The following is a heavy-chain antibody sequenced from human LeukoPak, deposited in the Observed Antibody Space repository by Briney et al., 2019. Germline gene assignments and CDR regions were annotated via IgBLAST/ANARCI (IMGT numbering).Heavy chain of an antibody. V-gene: IGHV3-23*01. D-gene: IGHD3-10*01. CDR2: ISGSGGST. Sequence: GGSLRLSCAASAFTFSSYSMNWVRQAPGKGLEWVSAISGSGGSTYYADSVKGRFTISRDNSKNTLYLQMNNLRAEDTAVYYCARRLLWFGELSFAFDIWGQGTMVTVSS. J-gene: IGHJ3*02. CDR1: AFTFSSYS. CDR3: ARRLLWFGELSFAFDI.